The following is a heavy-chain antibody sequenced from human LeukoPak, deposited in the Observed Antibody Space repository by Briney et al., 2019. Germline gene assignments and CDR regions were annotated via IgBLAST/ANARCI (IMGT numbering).Heavy chain of an antibody. V-gene: IGHV3-30-3*01. CDR1: GFTFSSYA. J-gene: IGHJ4*02. Sequence: PGRSLRLSCAASGFTFSSYAMHWVRQAPGKGLEWVAVTSYDGSNKYYADSVKGRFTISRDNSKNTLYLQMNSLRAEDTAVYYCARERYGDFGFDYWGQGTLVTVSS. D-gene: IGHD4-17*01. CDR2: TSYDGSNK. CDR3: ARERYGDFGFDY.